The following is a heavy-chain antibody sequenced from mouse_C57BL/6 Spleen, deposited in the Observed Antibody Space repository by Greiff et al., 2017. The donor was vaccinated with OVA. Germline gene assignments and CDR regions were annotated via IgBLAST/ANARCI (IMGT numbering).Heavy chain of an antibody. D-gene: IGHD2-5*01. CDR3: TLAYYSNYGWYFDV. CDR1: GFTFSDAW. Sequence: EVKLMESGGGLVQPGGSMKLSCAASGFTFSDAWMDWVRQSPEKGLEWVAEIRNKANNHATYYAESVKGRFTISRDDSNSSVYLQMNSLRAEDTGIYYCTLAYYSNYGWYFDVWGTGTTVTVSS. J-gene: IGHJ1*03. V-gene: IGHV6-6*01. CDR2: IRNKANNHAT.